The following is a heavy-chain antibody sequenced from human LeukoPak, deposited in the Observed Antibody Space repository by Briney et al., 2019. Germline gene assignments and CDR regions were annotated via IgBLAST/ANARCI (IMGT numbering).Heavy chain of an antibody. CDR2: ISAGGDST. D-gene: IGHD3-22*01. J-gene: IGHJ4*02. Sequence: GGSLRLSCAASGFTFSSYAMSWVRQAPGKGLEWVSDISAGGDSTYYADSVKGRFSISRDNSKNTLYLQMNSLRAEDTAVFYCAKVATKGNYYDSSGYSLDYWGQGTLVTVSS. CDR3: AKVATKGNYYDSSGYSLDY. CDR1: GFTFSSYA. V-gene: IGHV3-23*01.